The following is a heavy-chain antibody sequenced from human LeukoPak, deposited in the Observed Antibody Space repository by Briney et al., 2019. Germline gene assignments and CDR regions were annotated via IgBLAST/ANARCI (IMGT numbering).Heavy chain of an antibody. V-gene: IGHV4-61*02. J-gene: IGHJ4*02. CDR1: GGSISSGSYY. Sequence: SETLSLTCTVSGGSISSGSYYWSWIRQPAGKGLEWIGRIYTSGSTNYNPSLKSRVTISVDTSKNQFSLKLSSVTAADTAVYYCARGEGKIAAAGTGLDYWGQGTLVTVSS. D-gene: IGHD6-13*01. CDR3: ARGEGKIAAAGTGLDY. CDR2: IYTSGST.